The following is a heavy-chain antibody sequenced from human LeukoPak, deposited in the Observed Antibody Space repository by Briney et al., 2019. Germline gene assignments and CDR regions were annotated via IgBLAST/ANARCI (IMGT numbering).Heavy chain of an antibody. CDR2: IKQDGSEK. CDR3: ARHRGSSSTIDY. V-gene: IGHV3-7*01. D-gene: IGHD6-13*01. J-gene: IGHJ4*02. Sequence: GGSLRLTCAASGFTFSSYWMSWVGQAPGKGLEGVANIKQDGSEKYYVDSVKGRFTISRDNAKTSLYLQMNSLRAEDTAVYYCARHRGSSSTIDYWGQGTLVTVSS. CDR1: GFTFSSYW.